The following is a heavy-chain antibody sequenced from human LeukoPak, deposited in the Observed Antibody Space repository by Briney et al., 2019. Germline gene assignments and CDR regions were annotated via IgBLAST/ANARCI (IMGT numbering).Heavy chain of an antibody. D-gene: IGHD2-2*01. V-gene: IGHV1-18*01. J-gene: IGHJ3*02. Sequence: ASVKVSCKASGYTFTSYGISWVRQAPGQGLEWMGWISAYNGNTNYAQKLQGRVTMTTDTSTSTAYMELRSLGSDDTAVYYCARDRYCSSTSCYHPDAFDIWGQGTMVTVSS. CDR2: ISAYNGNT. CDR1: GYTFTSYG. CDR3: ARDRYCSSTSCYHPDAFDI.